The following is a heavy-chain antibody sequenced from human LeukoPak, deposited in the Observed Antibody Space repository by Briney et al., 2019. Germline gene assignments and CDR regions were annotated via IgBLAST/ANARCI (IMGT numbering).Heavy chain of an antibody. D-gene: IGHD3-3*01. Sequence: GASVKVSCKASGYTFTGYYMHWVRQAPGQGLEWMGWINPNSGGTNYAQKFQGRVTMTRDTSISTAYMELSRLRSDDTAVYYCARDRGRFLEWLPRTDDAFDIWGQGTMVTVSS. J-gene: IGHJ3*02. V-gene: IGHV1-2*02. CDR1: GYTFTGYY. CDR3: ARDRGRFLEWLPRTDDAFDI. CDR2: INPNSGGT.